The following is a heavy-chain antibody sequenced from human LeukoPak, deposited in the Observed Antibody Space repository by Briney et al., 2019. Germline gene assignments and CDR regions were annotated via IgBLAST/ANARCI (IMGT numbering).Heavy chain of an antibody. J-gene: IGHJ6*04. CDR3: ARAQLEGPVGVLYYGMDV. CDR1: GFTFSSYA. D-gene: IGHD1-1*01. CDR2: ISYDGSNK. Sequence: GRSLRLSCAASGFTFSSYAMHWGRQAPGKGLEWVAVISYDGSNKYYAASVKGRFTISRDNSKNTLYLQMNSLRAEDTAVYYCARAQLEGPVGVLYYGMDVWGKGTTVTVSS. V-gene: IGHV3-30*04.